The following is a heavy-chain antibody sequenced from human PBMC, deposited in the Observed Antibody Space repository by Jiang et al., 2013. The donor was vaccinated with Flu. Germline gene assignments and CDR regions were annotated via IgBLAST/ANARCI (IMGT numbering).Heavy chain of an antibody. CDR2: ISYDGSNK. CDR3: ARVIDGSSWY. V-gene: IGHV3-30-3*01. Sequence: VQLLESGGGVVQPGRSLRLSCAGSGFTFSYEGLHWVRQAPGKGLEWVAVISYDGSNKYYADSVKGRFTISRDNSKNTLYLQMNSLRAEDTAVYYCARVIDGSSWY. J-gene: IGHJ2*01. D-gene: IGHD6-13*01. CDR1: GFTFSYEG.